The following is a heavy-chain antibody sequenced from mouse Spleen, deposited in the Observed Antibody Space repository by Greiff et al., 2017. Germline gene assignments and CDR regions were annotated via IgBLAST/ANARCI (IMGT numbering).Heavy chain of an antibody. V-gene: IGHV1-80*01. CDR3: AREGYRYDEGYYFDY. CDR1: GYAFSSYW. J-gene: IGHJ2*01. CDR2: IYPGDGDT. D-gene: IGHD2-14*01. Sequence: VQLQQSGAELVKPGASVKISCKASGYAFSSYWMNWVKQRPGKGLEWIGQIYPGDGDTNYNGKFKGKATLTADKSSSTASMQFSILTSEDSAFYVCAREGYRYDEGYYFDYWGQGTTLTVSS.